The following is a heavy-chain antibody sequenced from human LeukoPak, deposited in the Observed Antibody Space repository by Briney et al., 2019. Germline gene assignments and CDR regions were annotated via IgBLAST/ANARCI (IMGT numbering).Heavy chain of an antibody. CDR3: ASDGSCGGCRYYHDY. D-gene: IGHD2-21*01. CDR1: GGSISSYY. J-gene: IGHJ4*02. V-gene: IGHV4-59*01. Sequence: SSETLSLTCTVSGGSISSYYWSWIRQPPGKGLEWIGYIYYSGSTNYNPSLKSRVTISVDTSKNQFSLKLSSVTAADRAVYYCASDGSCGGCRYYHDYWGQGTMVTVSS. CDR2: IYYSGST.